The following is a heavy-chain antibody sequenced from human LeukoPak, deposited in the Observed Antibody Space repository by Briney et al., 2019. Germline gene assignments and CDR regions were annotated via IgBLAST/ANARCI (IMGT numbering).Heavy chain of an antibody. CDR1: GGTFSNDA. V-gene: IGHV1-69*11. D-gene: IGHD3/OR15-3a*01. CDR3: ARGPSSDLRTGFFFGYFDD. J-gene: IGHJ4*02. CDR2: VIALLGTT. Sequence: PSVNVSCKASGGTFSNDAVSWVRQAPGEGLKWMGRVIALLGTTNYAHNFQGRVTITADQDTQTAYMELRSLSSEDTAVYFCARGPSSDLRTGFFFGYFDDWGQGTRITVSS.